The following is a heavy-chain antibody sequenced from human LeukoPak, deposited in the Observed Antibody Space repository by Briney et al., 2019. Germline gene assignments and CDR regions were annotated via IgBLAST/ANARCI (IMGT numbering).Heavy chain of an antibody. Sequence: GGSLRLSCVASGFTFSTYAMSWVRQAPGKGLEWVSVISGSGATTNYADSVMRRFTISRDNSKNTVYLQMNSLRAEDTALYYCATLQYFDWLSVGNYWGQGTLVTVSS. J-gene: IGHJ4*02. D-gene: IGHD3-9*01. CDR2: ISGSGATT. CDR3: ATLQYFDWLSVGNY. CDR1: GFTFSTYA. V-gene: IGHV3-23*01.